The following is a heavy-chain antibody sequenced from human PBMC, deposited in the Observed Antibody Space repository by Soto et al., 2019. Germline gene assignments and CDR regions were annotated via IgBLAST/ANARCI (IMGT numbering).Heavy chain of an antibody. V-gene: IGHV6-1*01. D-gene: IGHD2-15*01. CDR2: TYYRSKWYN. J-gene: IGHJ6*02. Sequence: PSQTLSLPCAISVDILSSNSAAWNCIRQSPSRGLEWLGRTYYRSKWYNDYAVSVKSRITINPDTSENQFSLQLNSVTPEDTAMYYCARAGGSSAMDVWGQGTTVTVSS. CDR3: ARAGGSSAMDV. CDR1: VDILSSNSAA.